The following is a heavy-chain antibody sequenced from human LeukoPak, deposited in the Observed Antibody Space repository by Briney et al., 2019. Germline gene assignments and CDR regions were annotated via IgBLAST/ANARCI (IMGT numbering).Heavy chain of an antibody. V-gene: IGHV3-21*01. Sequence: GGSLRLSCAASGFTFSSYTMHWIRQAPGKGLEWVSSISGSNSYIFYADPVKGRFTVSRDNAKDSLYLQMNSLRAEDTAVYYCARALTTLTYEGYWGQGTLVTVSS. CDR1: GFTFSSYT. CDR3: ARALTTLTYEGY. D-gene: IGHD1-1*01. J-gene: IGHJ4*02. CDR2: ISGSNSYI.